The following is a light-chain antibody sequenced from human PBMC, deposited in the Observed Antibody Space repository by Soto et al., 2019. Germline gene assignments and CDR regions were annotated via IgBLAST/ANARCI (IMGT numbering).Light chain of an antibody. CDR2: EVS. Sequence: QSALTQPASVSGSPGQSITISCTGTSSDVGGYNYVSWYQQHPGKAPKLMIYEVSNRPSGVSNRFSGSKSGNTASLTISGLQAEHEADHYCSSYTRSSTLEVFGTGTKVTVL. CDR3: SSYTRSSTLEV. V-gene: IGLV2-14*01. J-gene: IGLJ1*01. CDR1: SSDVGGYNY.